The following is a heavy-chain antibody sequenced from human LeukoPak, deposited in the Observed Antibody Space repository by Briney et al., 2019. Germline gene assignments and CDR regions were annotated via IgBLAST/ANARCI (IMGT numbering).Heavy chain of an antibody. Sequence: GGSLILSCAASGFTFSSCVVNGVRQAPGKGLEWVSYISGIGSTIYYADSVKGRFTISRDNAKNSLYLQMHSLRAEDTAVYYCARCPSRYCTSTSCYLVHWGQGALVTVSS. D-gene: IGHD2-2*01. J-gene: IGHJ1*01. CDR3: ARCPSRYCTSTSCYLVH. CDR1: GFTFSSCV. CDR2: ISGIGSTI. V-gene: IGHV3-48*03.